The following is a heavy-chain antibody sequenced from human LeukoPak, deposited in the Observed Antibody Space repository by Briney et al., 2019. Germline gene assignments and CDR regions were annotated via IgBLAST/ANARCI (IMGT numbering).Heavy chain of an antibody. D-gene: IGHD1-26*01. V-gene: IGHV3-21*04. J-gene: IGHJ4*02. Sequence: GGSLRLSCAASRFTFSTYRMNWVRQAPGKGLEWVSSISSSSSYIYYADSVKGRFTISRDNAKNSLYLQMNSLRAEDTALYYCAKDITYSGSYNLFDYWGQGTLVTVSS. CDR2: ISSSSSYI. CDR1: RFTFSTYR. CDR3: AKDITYSGSYNLFDY.